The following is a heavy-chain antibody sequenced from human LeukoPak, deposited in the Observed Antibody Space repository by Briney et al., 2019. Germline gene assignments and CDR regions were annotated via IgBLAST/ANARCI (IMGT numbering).Heavy chain of an antibody. D-gene: IGHD2-8*01. CDR2: IYYSGST. CDR3: ASQYCTNGVCYREGRLNYFDY. V-gene: IGHV4-39*01. CDR1: GGSISSYY. J-gene: IGHJ4*02. Sequence: SETLSLTCTVSGGSISSYYWGWIRQPPGKGLEWIGSIYYSGSTYYNPSLKSRVTISVDTSKNQFSLKLSSVTAADTAVYYCASQYCTNGVCYREGRLNYFDYWGQGTLVTVSS.